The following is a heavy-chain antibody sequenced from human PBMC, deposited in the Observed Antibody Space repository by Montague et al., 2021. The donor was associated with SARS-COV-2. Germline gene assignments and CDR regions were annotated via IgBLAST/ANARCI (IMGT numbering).Heavy chain of an antibody. Sequence: SETLSLTCTVSGGSITNNIYYWAWIRQPPGKGLEWIGSIYYTGNTYYXXXLKSRVTISVVTSKNHFTLKLSSVTAAETAVYYCARLKRYFDSSGFPSAFDFWGQGTKVTVSS. V-gene: IGHV4-39*02. CDR3: ARLKRYFDSSGFPSAFDF. J-gene: IGHJ3*01. CDR1: GGSITNNIYY. CDR2: IYYTGNT. D-gene: IGHD3-22*01.